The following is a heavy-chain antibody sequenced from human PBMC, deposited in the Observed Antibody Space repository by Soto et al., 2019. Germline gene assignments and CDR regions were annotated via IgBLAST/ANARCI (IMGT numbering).Heavy chain of an antibody. CDR1: GGTFSSYA. J-gene: IGHJ6*02. D-gene: IGHD4-4*01. V-gene: IGHV1-69*06. CDR3: ARSLTSLHSNSVLYYYYGMDV. CDR2: IIPIFGTA. Sequence: SVKVSCKASGGTFSSYAISWVRQAPGQGLEWMGGIIPIFGTANYAQKFQGRVTITADKSTSTAYMELSSLRSEDTAVYYCARSLTSLHSNSVLYYYYGMDVWGQGTTVTVSS.